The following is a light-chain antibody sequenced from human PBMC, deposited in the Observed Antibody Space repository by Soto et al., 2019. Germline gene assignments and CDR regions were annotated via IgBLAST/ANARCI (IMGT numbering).Light chain of an antibody. CDR1: QSVSSSY. V-gene: IGKV3-20*01. CDR3: QQYNDWLYS. Sequence: EIVLTQSPGTLSLSPGERATLSCRASQSVSSSYLAWYQQKPGQAPRLLIYGASSRATGIPDRFSGSGSGTDFTLTISRLEPEDIAVYYCQQYNDWLYSFGQGTKVDIK. CDR2: GAS. J-gene: IGKJ2*03.